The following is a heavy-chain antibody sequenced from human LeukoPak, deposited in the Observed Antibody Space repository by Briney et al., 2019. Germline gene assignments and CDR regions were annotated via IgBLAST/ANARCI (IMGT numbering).Heavy chain of an antibody. CDR3: ARDSSEWVALHLDP. D-gene: IGHD6-19*01. Sequence: SKTLSLTRTVSGASMRSYYWSWIRQPPGKGLEWIGYIYYDGSTTYNPSLRRRGSISVDTSKNQFSLKLTSVTAADTAVYYCARDSSEWVALHLDPWGQEILVTVFS. J-gene: IGHJ5*02. CDR2: IYYDGST. CDR1: GASMRSYY. V-gene: IGHV4-59*01.